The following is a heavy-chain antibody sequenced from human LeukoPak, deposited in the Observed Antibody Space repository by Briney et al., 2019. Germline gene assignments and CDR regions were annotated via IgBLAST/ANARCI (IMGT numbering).Heavy chain of an antibody. J-gene: IGHJ4*02. Sequence: GGSLRLSCAASGFTFSSYALSWVRQAPGKGLEWVSVISGIGGNTYYADSVKGRFTISRDNAKNSLYLQMNSLRAEDTAVYYCARGQLTGDDELFDYWGQGTLVTVSS. CDR3: ARGQLTGDDELFDY. CDR1: GFTFSSYA. CDR2: ISGIGGNT. V-gene: IGHV3-23*01. D-gene: IGHD7-27*01.